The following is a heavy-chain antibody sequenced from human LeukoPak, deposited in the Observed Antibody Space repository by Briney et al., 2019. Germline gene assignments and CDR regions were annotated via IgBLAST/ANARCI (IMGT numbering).Heavy chain of an antibody. V-gene: IGHV3-23*01. CDR2: ICGSGGST. Sequence: GGSLRLSCAASGFTFSRYAMSWVRQAPGKGLEWVSAICGSGGSTYYADSVKGRFTISRDNSKNTLYLQMNSLRAEDTAVYYCAKGGIPNIVEDYWGQGTLVTVSS. J-gene: IGHJ4*02. CDR1: GFTFSRYA. CDR3: AKGGIPNIVEDY. D-gene: IGHD2/OR15-2a*01.